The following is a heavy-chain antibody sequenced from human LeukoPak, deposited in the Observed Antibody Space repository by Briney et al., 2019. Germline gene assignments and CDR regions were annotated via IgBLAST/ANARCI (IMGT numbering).Heavy chain of an antibody. J-gene: IGHJ4*02. CDR2: IRYEGNKI. V-gene: IGHV3-30*02. CDR3: AKTSDSPGYSFDY. Sequence: GGSLRLSCAASGFSFSSYGMHWVPHAPGKGLECVAYIRYEGNKIYYADFVRGRFTISRDNSKNTLYLQMNSLRPEDTAVYHCAKTSDSPGYSFDYWGQGTLVTVSS. D-gene: IGHD5-24*01. CDR1: GFSFSSYG.